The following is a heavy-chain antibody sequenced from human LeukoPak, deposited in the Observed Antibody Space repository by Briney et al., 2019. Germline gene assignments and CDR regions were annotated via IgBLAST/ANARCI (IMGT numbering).Heavy chain of an antibody. CDR1: GFTFSSYA. Sequence: GGSLRLSCAASGFTFSSYAMSWVRQASGKGLEWVSAISGSGGSTYYADSVKGRFTTSRDDSKNTLYLQMNSLRAEDTAVYYCSCAVTTGDYGMDVWGQGTTVTVSS. CDR2: ISGSGGST. J-gene: IGHJ6*02. D-gene: IGHD4-17*01. CDR3: SCAVTTGDYGMDV. V-gene: IGHV3-23*01.